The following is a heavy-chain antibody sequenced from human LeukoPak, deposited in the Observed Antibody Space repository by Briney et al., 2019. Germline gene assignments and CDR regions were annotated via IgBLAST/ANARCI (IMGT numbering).Heavy chain of an antibody. Sequence: PSETLSLTCTVSGGSISRSGYFWGWIRQPPGKGLEWIGGIYHSGSTYYNPSIKSRVTISVDTSKNQFSLKLSSVTAADTAVYYCARRGRMEEGRYFDWSYTQGWFDPWGQGTLVTVSS. V-gene: IGHV4-39*07. CDR3: ARRGRMEEGRYFDWSYTQGWFDP. CDR1: GGSISRSGYF. D-gene: IGHD3-9*01. CDR2: IYHSGST. J-gene: IGHJ5*02.